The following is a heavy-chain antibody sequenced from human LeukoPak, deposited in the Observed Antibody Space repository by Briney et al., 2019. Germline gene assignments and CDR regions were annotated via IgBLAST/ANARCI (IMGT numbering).Heavy chain of an antibody. J-gene: IGHJ3*02. Sequence: SETLSITCSISGGSIGNSSYYWGWIRQSPGKGLGWIGNIYYSGRTFYNPYLRSRLTISLDTSKNHFSLKLNSVTAADTAVYYCATDLMSRDAFDIWGQGTVVTVSP. CDR1: GGSIGNSSYY. CDR2: IYYSGRT. D-gene: IGHD2-8*01. CDR3: ATDLMSRDAFDI. V-gene: IGHV4-39*02.